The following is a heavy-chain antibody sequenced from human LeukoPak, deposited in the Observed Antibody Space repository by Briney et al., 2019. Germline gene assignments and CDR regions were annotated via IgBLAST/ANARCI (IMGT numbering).Heavy chain of an antibody. CDR1: GGSISTFH. CDR2: MYDSGST. J-gene: IGHJ5*02. D-gene: IGHD4-17*01. V-gene: IGHV4-59*12. Sequence: PSETLSLTCTVSGGSISTFHWSWIRQPPGKRLEWIGYMYDSGSTSYSPSLKSRVTIITDRSKNQFSLKLSSVTAADTAVYYCARTPHYGDWFDPWGQGTLVTVSS. CDR3: ARTPHYGDWFDP.